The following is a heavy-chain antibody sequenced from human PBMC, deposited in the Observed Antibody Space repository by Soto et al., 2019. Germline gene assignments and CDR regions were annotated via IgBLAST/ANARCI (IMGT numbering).Heavy chain of an antibody. CDR2: IYWDDDK. CDR3: GRRRGGFGGGWTTAYVGY. Sequence: QITLKESGPTVVKPTQTLTLTCSLSGFSLNTGGVGVGWIRQPPGKALEWLAVIYWDDDKSWNPSLRDRRTRNRDASDDQVVRRVTNMDPVDTGTYYWGRRRGGFGGGWTTAYVGYWGQGSLVSVSS. CDR1: GFSLNTGGVG. V-gene: IGHV2-5*02. J-gene: IGHJ4*02. D-gene: IGHD6-19*01.